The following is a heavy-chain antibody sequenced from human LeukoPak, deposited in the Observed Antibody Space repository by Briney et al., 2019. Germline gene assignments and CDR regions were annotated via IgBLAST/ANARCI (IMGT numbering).Heavy chain of an antibody. CDR3: ARDPGHYYDSSGIWYYFDY. CDR2: INPNSGGT. V-gene: IGHV1-2*02. D-gene: IGHD3-22*01. Sequence: ASVKVSCKASGYTFTGYYMHWVRQAPGQGLEWMGWINPNSGGTNYAQKFQGRVTMTRDTSISTAYMELSRLRSDDTAVYYCARDPGHYYDSSGIWYYFDYWGQGTLVTVSS. J-gene: IGHJ4*02. CDR1: GYTFTGYY.